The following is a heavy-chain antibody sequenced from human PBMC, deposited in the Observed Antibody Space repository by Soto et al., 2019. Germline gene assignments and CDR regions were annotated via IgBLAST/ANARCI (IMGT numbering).Heavy chain of an antibody. J-gene: IGHJ6*02. CDR3: APSSLRYFDYYYYGMDV. CDR2: IIPIFGTA. Sequence: QVQLVQSGAEVKKPGSSLKVSCKASGGTFSSYAISWVRQAPGQGLEWMGGIIPIFGTANYAQKFQGRVTITADESTSTAYMELSSLRSEDTAVYYCAPSSLRYFDYYYYGMDVWGQGSTVTVSS. V-gene: IGHV1-69*01. CDR1: GGTFSSYA. D-gene: IGHD3-9*01.